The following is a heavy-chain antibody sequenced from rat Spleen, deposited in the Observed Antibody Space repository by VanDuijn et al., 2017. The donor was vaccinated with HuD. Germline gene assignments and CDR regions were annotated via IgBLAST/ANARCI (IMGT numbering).Heavy chain of an antibody. V-gene: IGHV5-7*01. CDR1: GFTFSDYN. CDR3: VRGLYWFAY. Sequence: EDQLVESGGGLVQPGRSLKLSCAASGFTFSDYNMAWVRQAPKKGLAWVATINYDGTSTYYRDSMKGRFTISRDNAKSTLYLQMDSLRSEDTATYYCVRGLYWFAYWGQGTLVTVSS. J-gene: IGHJ3*01. CDR2: INYDGTST. D-gene: IGHD3-1*01.